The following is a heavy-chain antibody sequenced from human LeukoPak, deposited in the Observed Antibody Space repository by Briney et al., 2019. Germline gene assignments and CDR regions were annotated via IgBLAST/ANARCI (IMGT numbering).Heavy chain of an antibody. J-gene: IGHJ4*02. Sequence: GGSLTLSCTASGCTFSSHRMHWVRQAPGKGLGWVSRRNSDGSGTSYADSVKGQFTISRDNAKNTMYLQMNSLRAEDTAVYYYARGPPYGSGSYYPGDYWGQGTLVTVSS. CDR1: GCTFSSHR. D-gene: IGHD3-10*01. CDR2: RNSDGSGT. V-gene: IGHV3-74*01. CDR3: ARGPPYGSGSYYPGDY.